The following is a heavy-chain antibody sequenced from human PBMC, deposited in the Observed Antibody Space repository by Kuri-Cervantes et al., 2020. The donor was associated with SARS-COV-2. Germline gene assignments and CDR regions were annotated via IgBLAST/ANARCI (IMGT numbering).Heavy chain of an antibody. V-gene: IGHV4-34*01. Sequence: GSLRLSCAVYGGFFGGYYWDWIRQPPGKGLEWIAEINHSGSTNYNPALKSRVLVPVDMSNHPFSLRLSSVSAAVTAVYYCARSHGDYFEVGDSYYNYGMDVWGQGTTVTVSS. J-gene: IGHJ6*02. CDR1: GGFFGGYY. CDR3: ARSHGDYFEVGDSYYNYGMDV. D-gene: IGHD4-17*01. CDR2: INHSGST.